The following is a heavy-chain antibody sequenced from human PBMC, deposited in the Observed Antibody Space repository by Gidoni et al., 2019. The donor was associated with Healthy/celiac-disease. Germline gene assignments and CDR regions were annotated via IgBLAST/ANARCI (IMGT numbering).Heavy chain of an antibody. CDR2: IYHSGST. V-gene: IGHV4-30-2*01. D-gene: IGHD4-17*01. CDR3: ARTTTVTTLGWFDP. CDR1: GGSISSGGYS. J-gene: IGHJ5*02. Sequence: QQQLQESGAGLVKPSQTLSLTCAVSGGSISSGGYSWSWIRQPPGKGLEWIGYIYHSGSTYYNPSLKSRVTISVDRSKNQFSLKLSSVTAADTAVYYCARTTTVTTLGWFDPWGQGTLVTVSS.